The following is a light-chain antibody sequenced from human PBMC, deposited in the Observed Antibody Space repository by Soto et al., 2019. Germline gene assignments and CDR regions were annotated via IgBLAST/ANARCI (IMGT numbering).Light chain of an antibody. J-gene: IGLJ3*02. CDR1: SGHSSNI. Sequence: QPVLTQSSSASASLGSSVKLTCTLSSGHSSNIIAWHQQQPGKAPRYLMKLEGSGGYNKGSGVPDRFSGSSSGADRYLTISTLQFEDEADYYCETWDSNTRVFGGGTKLTVL. V-gene: IGLV4-60*02. CDR2: LEGSGGY. CDR3: ETWDSNTRV.